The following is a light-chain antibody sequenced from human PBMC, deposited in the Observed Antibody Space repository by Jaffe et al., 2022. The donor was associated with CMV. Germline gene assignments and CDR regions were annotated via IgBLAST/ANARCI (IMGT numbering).Light chain of an antibody. J-gene: IGLJ3*02. CDR1: TGTVTSGHY. CDR3: FLSFSGAWRGV. V-gene: IGLV7-46*01. CDR2: DTN. Sequence: QPVVTQEPSLTVSPGGTVTLTCGSTTGTVTSGHYPHWFQQKPGQAPRTLIYDTNNKHSWTPARFSGSLLGGKAALTLSGAQPEDEAEYYCFLSFSGAWRGVFGGGTKLTVL.